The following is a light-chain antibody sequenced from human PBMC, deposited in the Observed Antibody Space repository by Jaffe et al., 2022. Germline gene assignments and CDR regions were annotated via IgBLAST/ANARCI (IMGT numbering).Light chain of an antibody. J-gene: IGKJ2*01. Sequence: AIQLTQSPSSLSASVGDRVTITCRASQGISSALAWYQQKPGKAPKLLIYDASSLESGVPSRFSGSGSGTDFTLTISSLQPEDFATYYCQQFNNYLMYTFGQGTKLEIK. CDR3: QQFNNYLMYT. CDR1: QGISSA. CDR2: DAS. V-gene: IGKV1D-13*01.